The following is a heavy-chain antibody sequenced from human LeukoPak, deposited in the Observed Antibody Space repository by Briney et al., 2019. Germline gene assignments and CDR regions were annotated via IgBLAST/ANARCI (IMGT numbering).Heavy chain of an antibody. V-gene: IGHV3-33*01. J-gene: IGHJ4*02. CDR2: IWYDGSNK. CDR3: ARRYCSSTSCYHVDY. Sequence: PGRSLRLSCAASGFTFSSYGMHWVRQAPGKGLEWVAVIWYDGSNKYYADSMKGRFTISRDNSKNTLYLQMNSLRAEDTAVYYCARRYCSSTSCYHVDYWGQGTLVTVSS. CDR1: GFTFSSYG. D-gene: IGHD2-2*01.